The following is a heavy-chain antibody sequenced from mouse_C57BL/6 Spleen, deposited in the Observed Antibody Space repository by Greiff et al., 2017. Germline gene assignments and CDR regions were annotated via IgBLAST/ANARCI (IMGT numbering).Heavy chain of an antibody. V-gene: IGHV5-4*01. Sequence: EVHLVESGGGLVKPGGSLKLSCAASGFTFSSYAMSWVRQTPEKRLEWVATISDGGSYTYYPDNVKGRFTISRDNAKNNLYLQMSHLTSEDTAMYYCARETSDPTGGYFDVWGTGTTVTVSS. CDR2: ISDGGSYT. CDR3: ARETSDPTGGYFDV. CDR1: GFTFSSYA. J-gene: IGHJ1*03.